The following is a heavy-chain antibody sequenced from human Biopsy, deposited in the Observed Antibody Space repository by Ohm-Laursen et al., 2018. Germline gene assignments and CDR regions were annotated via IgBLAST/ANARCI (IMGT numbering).Heavy chain of an antibody. J-gene: IGHJ6*02. CDR2: INHSGRT. D-gene: IGHD3-22*01. V-gene: IGHV4-34*01. CDR3: VRGVDYYDPYHYYALDV. Sequence: GTLSLTWAVYGESFNGYYWSWIRQTPGKGLERIGEINHSGRTNYNPSLKSRVTISVDTSKNQFSLKVRSVTAADTAAYYCVRGVDYYDPYHYYALDVWGQGTTVTVSS. CDR1: GESFNGYY.